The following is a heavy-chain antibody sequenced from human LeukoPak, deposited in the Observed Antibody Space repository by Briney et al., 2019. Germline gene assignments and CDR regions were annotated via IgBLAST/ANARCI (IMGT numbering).Heavy chain of an antibody. D-gene: IGHD4-17*01. CDR3: ARHVSGDYAWLDV. Sequence: SETLSLTCTVSGGSISSGDYYWSWIRQPPGKGLEWIGYIYHSGSTYYNPSLKSRVTISVDRSKNQFSLKLSSVTAADTAMYYCARHVSGDYAWLDVWGQGTTVTVSS. CDR1: GGSISSGDYY. J-gene: IGHJ6*02. V-gene: IGHV4-30-2*01. CDR2: IYHSGST.